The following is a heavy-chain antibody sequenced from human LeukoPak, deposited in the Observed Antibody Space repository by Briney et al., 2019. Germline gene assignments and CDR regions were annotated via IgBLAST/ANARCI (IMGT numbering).Heavy chain of an antibody. V-gene: IGHV3-23*01. CDR2: ISNDGGRT. Sequence: QPGGSLRLSCAASGFSVSNYDMSWVRQAPGKGLEWVSGISNDGGRTYYADSVKGRLTISRDNSKNSLYLQMNSLRVEDTAVYYCAKGRIVGATSFDYWGQGSLVTVSS. J-gene: IGHJ4*02. D-gene: IGHD1-26*01. CDR1: GFSVSNYD. CDR3: AKGRIVGATSFDY.